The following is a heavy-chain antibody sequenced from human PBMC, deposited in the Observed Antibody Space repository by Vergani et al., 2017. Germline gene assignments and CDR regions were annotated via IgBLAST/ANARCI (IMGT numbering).Heavy chain of an antibody. CDR3: ARRIAARHGDWFDP. D-gene: IGHD6-13*01. Sequence: QVQLVQSGAEVKKPGSSVKVSCKASGGTFSSYAISWVRQAPGQGLEWMGRIIPILGIANYAQKFQGRVTITAGKSTSTAYMELSSLRSEDTAVYYCARRIAARHGDWFDPWGQGTLVTVSS. CDR1: GGTFSSYA. J-gene: IGHJ5*02. V-gene: IGHV1-69*04. CDR2: IIPILGIA.